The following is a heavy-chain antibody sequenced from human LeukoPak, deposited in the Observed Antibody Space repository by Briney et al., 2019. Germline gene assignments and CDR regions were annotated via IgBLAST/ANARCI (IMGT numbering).Heavy chain of an antibody. Sequence: GGSLRLSCAASGFTFSSYTMNWVRQAPGKGLEWVSSISSSSSYIYFANSVRGRFTIYRDNAKNSLYLQMNSLRAEDTAVYYCAKDSPSRTATTEVPVDYWGQGTLVTVSS. CDR2: ISSSSSYI. J-gene: IGHJ4*02. V-gene: IGHV3-21*01. D-gene: IGHD5-24*01. CDR1: GFTFSSYT. CDR3: AKDSPSRTATTEVPVDY.